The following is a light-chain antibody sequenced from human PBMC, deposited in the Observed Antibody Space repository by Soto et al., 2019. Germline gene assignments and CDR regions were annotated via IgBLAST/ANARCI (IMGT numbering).Light chain of an antibody. V-gene: IGLV1-44*01. Sequence: QSVLTQPPSTSGTPGQRVTISCSGSSSTIGRNTVNWYQQFPGTAPKLLISSDNERPSGVPDRFSGSKSGTSASLAISGLQSEDEADYYCAAWDDSLNGPVFGGGTQLTVL. CDR2: SDN. CDR1: SSTIGRNT. J-gene: IGLJ3*02. CDR3: AAWDDSLNGPV.